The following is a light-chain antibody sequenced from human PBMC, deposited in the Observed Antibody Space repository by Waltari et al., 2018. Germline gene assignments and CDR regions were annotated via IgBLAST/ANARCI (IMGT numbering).Light chain of an antibody. Sequence: DIQMTQSPASLSASVGDRVTITCRASQNIIRYLNWYQQRPGTAPKLLIYASANVKSGGQSRFSGSGAGTEFTLTISSMQPEDFATYYCQQSYSTPPRTFGQGTKVEMK. CDR3: QQSYSTPPRT. V-gene: IGKV1-39*01. CDR2: ASA. J-gene: IGKJ1*01. CDR1: QNIIRY.